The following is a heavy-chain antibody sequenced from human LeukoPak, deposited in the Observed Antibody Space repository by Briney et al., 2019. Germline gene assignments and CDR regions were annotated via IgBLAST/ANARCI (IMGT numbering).Heavy chain of an antibody. CDR1: GFTFISYA. D-gene: IGHD3-22*01. V-gene: IGHV3-23*01. J-gene: IGHJ4*02. Sequence: PGGSLRLSCAASGFTFISYAMSWVRQAPGKGLEWVSSISGSGGSTYNTDSVKGRFTISRDNSKNTLYLQMNSLRAEDTAVYYCVKYYHDSSGYSHFDYWGQGTLVTVSS. CDR3: VKYYHDSSGYSHFDY. CDR2: ISGSGGST.